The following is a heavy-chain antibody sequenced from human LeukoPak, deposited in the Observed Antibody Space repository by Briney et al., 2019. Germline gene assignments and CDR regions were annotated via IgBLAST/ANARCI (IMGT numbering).Heavy chain of an antibody. CDR2: ITSSSTYV. Sequence: GGSLRLSCAASGFTFSAYSMNWVRQAPGKGLEWVSGITSSSTYVYYADSVKGLFIISRDNAKNSLYLQMNSLRAEDTAVYYCARDRRDLPCDYWGQGTLVTVSS. J-gene: IGHJ4*02. CDR3: ARDRRDLPCDY. CDR1: GFTFSAYS. V-gene: IGHV3-21*01.